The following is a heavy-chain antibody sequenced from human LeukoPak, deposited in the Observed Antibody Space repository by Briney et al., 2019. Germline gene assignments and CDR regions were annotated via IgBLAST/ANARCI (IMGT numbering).Heavy chain of an antibody. CDR3: ARVPRWYVIDY. V-gene: IGHV3-48*03. J-gene: IGHJ4*02. Sequence: GGSLRLVCAASGFTFSSYEMKWVRQAPGKGLEWVSYISSSGSTIYYADSVKGRFTISRDNAKNSLYLQMNSLRAEDTAVYYCARVPRWYVIDYWGQGTLVTVSS. CDR1: GFTFSSYE. CDR2: ISSSGSTI. D-gene: IGHD4-23*01.